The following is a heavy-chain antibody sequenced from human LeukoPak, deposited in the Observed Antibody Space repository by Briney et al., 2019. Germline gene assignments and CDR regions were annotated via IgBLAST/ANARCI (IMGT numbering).Heavy chain of an antibody. CDR2: IKQDGSEK. CDR1: GFTFSTYC. CDR3: ARLRGLYSDTNRYQTALDC. Sequence: PGGSLRLSCAASGFTFSTYCMNWFRQAPGKGLEWVANIKQDGSEKYYVDSVKGRFTISRDNANNSLYVQMNSLRAEDTAVYYCARLRGLYSDTNRYQTALDCWGQGTLVTVSS. J-gene: IGHJ4*02. D-gene: IGHD1-26*01. V-gene: IGHV3-7*01.